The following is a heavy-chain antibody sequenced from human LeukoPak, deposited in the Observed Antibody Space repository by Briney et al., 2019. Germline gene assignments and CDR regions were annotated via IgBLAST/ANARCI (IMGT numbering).Heavy chain of an antibody. CDR1: GYTFTSYA. CDR3: ARDDHAVRGRNWFDP. D-gene: IGHD4-23*01. J-gene: IGHJ5*02. Sequence: ASVKVSCKASGYTFTSYAMHWVRQAPGQRLEWMGWINAGNGNTKYSQEFQGRVTITRDTSASTAYMELSSLRSEDMAVYYCARDDHAVRGRNWFDPWGQGTLVTVSS. V-gene: IGHV1-3*03. CDR2: INAGNGNT.